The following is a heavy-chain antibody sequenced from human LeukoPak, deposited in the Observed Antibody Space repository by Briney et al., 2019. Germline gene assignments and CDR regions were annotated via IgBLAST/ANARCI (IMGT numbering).Heavy chain of an antibody. J-gene: IGHJ4*02. CDR1: GYTFTDYY. D-gene: IGHD3-22*01. Sequence: ASVKVSCKASGYTFTDYYMHWVRQAPGQGLEWMGWINPNSGDTNYAQKFQGRVTVTRDTSISTAYMELSRLRSEDTAVYYCARGSSDYPRYFDYWGQGSLVTVSS. CDR3: ARGSSDYPRYFDY. CDR2: INPNSGDT. V-gene: IGHV1-2*02.